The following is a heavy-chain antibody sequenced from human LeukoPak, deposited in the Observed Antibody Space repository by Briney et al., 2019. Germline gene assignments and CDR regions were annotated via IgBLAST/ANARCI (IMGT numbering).Heavy chain of an antibody. Sequence: ASVKVSCKASGYTFTGYYMHWVRRAPGQGLEWMGWINPNSGGTNYAQKFQGRVTMTRDTSISTAYMELSRLRSDDTAVYYCARDSDIVVVPAAPNWFDPWGQGTLVTVSS. CDR3: ARDSDIVVVPAAPNWFDP. CDR1: GYTFTGYY. J-gene: IGHJ5*02. CDR2: INPNSGGT. V-gene: IGHV1-2*02. D-gene: IGHD2-2*01.